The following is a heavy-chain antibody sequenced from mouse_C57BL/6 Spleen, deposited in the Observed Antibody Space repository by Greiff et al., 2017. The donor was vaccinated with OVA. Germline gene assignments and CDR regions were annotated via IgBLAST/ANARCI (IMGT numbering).Heavy chain of an antibody. CDR2: IHPNSGST. J-gene: IGHJ2*01. Sequence: QVQLQQPGAELVKPGASVKLSCKASGYTFTSYWMHWVKQRPGQGLEWIGMIHPNSGSTNYNEKFKSKATLTVDKSSSTAYMQLSSLTSEDSAVYYCARSLYYYGSDDWGQGTTLTVSS. CDR3: ARSLYYYGSDD. CDR1: GYTFTSYW. D-gene: IGHD1-1*01. V-gene: IGHV1-64*01.